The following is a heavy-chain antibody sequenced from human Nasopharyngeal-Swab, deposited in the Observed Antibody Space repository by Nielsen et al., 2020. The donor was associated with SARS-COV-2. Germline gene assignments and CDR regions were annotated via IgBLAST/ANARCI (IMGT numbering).Heavy chain of an antibody. D-gene: IGHD3-22*01. CDR1: GGSISCSNW. CDR2: IYHSGST. V-gene: IGHV4-4*02. CDR3: ASLVYDSSGSYFDY. J-gene: IGHJ4*02. Sequence: SETLSLTCAVSGGSISCSNWWSWVRQPPGKGLEWIGEIYHSGSTNYNPSLKSRVTISVDKSKNQFSLKLSSVTAADTAVYYCASLVYDSSGSYFDYWGQGTLVTVSS.